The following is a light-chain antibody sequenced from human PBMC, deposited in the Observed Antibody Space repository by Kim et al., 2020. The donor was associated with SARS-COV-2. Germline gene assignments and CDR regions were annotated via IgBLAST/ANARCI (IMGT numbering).Light chain of an antibody. CDR3: QQVNSFPST. V-gene: IGKV1D-12*01. CDR1: QDISSW. J-gene: IGKJ5*01. CDR2: TAS. Sequence: GDRVTITCRASQDISSWLAWYQQRPGKAPKLLIHTASSLQSGVPPRFSGSGSGTDFTLTITSLQPEDFATYYCQQVNSFPSTFGQGTRLEIK.